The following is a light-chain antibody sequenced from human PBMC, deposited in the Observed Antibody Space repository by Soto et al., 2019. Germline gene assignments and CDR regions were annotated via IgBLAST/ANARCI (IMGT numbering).Light chain of an antibody. Sequence: DIHKTHYPSSLSASVGDSVTITCQSRQGINNDLAWYQHKPGNVPVLLIYSASTLKSGVPSRFSGRGAGTDFTLTISSLQPEDSETYYCQKYYRAPRTFGQVTKVDIK. V-gene: IGKV1-27*01. CDR3: QKYYRAPRT. CDR1: QGINND. CDR2: SAS. J-gene: IGKJ1*01.